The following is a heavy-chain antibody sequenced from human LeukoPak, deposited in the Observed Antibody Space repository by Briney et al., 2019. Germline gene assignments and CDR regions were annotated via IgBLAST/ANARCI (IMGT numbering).Heavy chain of an antibody. Sequence: PGGSLRLSCAASGFTLDDYAMHWVRQAPGKGLEWVSGISWNSFTIGYADSVKGRFTISRDNAKNSLYLQMNSLRVEDTALYYCAKDIGRVDTASTYMDVWGKGTTVTISS. J-gene: IGHJ6*03. CDR3: AKDIGRVDTASTYMDV. CDR2: ISWNSFTI. CDR1: GFTLDDYA. D-gene: IGHD5-18*01. V-gene: IGHV3-9*01.